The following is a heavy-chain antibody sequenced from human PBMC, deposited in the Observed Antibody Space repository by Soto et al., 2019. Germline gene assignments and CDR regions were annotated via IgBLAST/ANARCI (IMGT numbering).Heavy chain of an antibody. CDR2: ISYDGSNK. J-gene: IGHJ4*02. V-gene: IGHV3-30-3*01. D-gene: IGHD3-16*01. Sequence: QVQLVESGGGVVQPGRSLRLSCAASGFTFSSYAMHWVRQAPGKGLEWVAVISYDGSNKYYADSVKGRFTICRDNSKNTLYLQMNGLRAEDTAVYYCARDGLLGYFDYWGQGTVVTVSS. CDR1: GFTFSSYA. CDR3: ARDGLLGYFDY.